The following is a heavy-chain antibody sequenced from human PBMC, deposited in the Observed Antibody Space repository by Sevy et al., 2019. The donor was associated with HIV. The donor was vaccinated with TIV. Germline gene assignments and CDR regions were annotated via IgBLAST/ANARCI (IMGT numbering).Heavy chain of an antibody. D-gene: IGHD3-9*01. CDR3: AKAPYYDILTGYYKDNYFDY. J-gene: IGHJ4*02. CDR1: GFTFSSYA. Sequence: GGSLRLSCAASGFTFSSYAMSWVRQAPGKGLEWVSAISGSGGSTYYADSVKGRFTISRDNPKNTLYLQMNSLRAEDTAVYYCAKAPYYDILTGYYKDNYFDYWGQGTLVTVSS. CDR2: ISGSGGST. V-gene: IGHV3-23*01.